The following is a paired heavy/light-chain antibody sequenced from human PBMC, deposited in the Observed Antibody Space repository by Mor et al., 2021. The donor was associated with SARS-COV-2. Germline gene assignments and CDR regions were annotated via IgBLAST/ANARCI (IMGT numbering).Light chain of an antibody. V-gene: IGLV2-14*01. J-gene: IGLJ1*01. CDR1: SSDVGGYNY. CDR2: EVS. CDR3: SSYTSSSTFYV. Sequence: QSALTQPASVSGSPGQSITISCTGTSSDVGGYNYVSWYQQHPGKAPKLMIYEVSNRPSGVSNRFSGSKSGNTASLTISGLQAEDEADYYCSSYTSSSTFYVFGTGTKVTVL.
Heavy chain of an antibody. CDR3: ERLLTGTGGGPGNAFDI. J-gene: IGHJ3*02. Sequence: QVQLVQSGAEVKKPGASVKVSCKASGYTFTGYYMHWVRQAPGQGLEWMGWINPNSGGTNYAQKFQGWVTMTRDTSISTAYMELSRLRSDDTAVYYCERLLTGTGGGPGNAFDIWGQGTMVTVSS. CDR2: INPNSGGT. D-gene: IGHD1-20*01. V-gene: IGHV1-2*04. CDR1: GYTFTGYY.